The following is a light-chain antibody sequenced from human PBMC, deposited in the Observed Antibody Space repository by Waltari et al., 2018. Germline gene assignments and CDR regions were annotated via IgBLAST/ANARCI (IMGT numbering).Light chain of an antibody. CDR2: GAS. V-gene: IGKV3-20*01. CDR1: QSISNNF. CDR3: QQYGTLPHT. J-gene: IGKJ1*01. Sequence: CRAGQSISNNFISWQQKPPEAPTMLLMDGASSRASGPPDRFSSSGSATDFILIISRLASEDAAVYYRQQYGTLPHTFGPGTKVEI.